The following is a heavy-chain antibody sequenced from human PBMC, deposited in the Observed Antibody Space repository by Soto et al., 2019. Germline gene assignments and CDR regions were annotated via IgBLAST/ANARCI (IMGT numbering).Heavy chain of an antibody. CDR2: MSFDGTR. CDR3: TRGRPLPSMNTGDAPLDI. J-gene: IGHJ3*02. V-gene: IGHV3-30*03. CDR1: GFTFSNYA. D-gene: IGHD3-16*01. Sequence: QVQLVESGGGVVQPGTSLTLSCAASGFTFSNYAMHWVRQAPGKGLEWVAAMSFDGTRYYADSVKGRSTISRDSARNTVFLQTSGLRVDDTALYYCTRGRPLPSMNTGDAPLDIWGQGTMVTVSS.